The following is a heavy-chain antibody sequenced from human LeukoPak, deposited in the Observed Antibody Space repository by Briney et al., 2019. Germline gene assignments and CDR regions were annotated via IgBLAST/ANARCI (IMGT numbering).Heavy chain of an antibody. CDR3: ARVHRAVAGIYYYMDV. D-gene: IGHD6-19*01. V-gene: IGHV4-61*02. Sequence: SQTLSLTCTVSGGSISSGSYYWSWIRQPAGKGLEWIGRIYTSGSTNYNPSLKSRVTISVDTSKNQFSLKLSSVTAADTAAYYCARVHRAVAGIYYYMDVWGKGTTVTVSS. CDR2: IYTSGST. CDR1: GGSISSGSYY. J-gene: IGHJ6*03.